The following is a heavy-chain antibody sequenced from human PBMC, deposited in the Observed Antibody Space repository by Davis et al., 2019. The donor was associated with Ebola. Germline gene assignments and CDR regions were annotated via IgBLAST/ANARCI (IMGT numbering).Heavy chain of an antibody. J-gene: IGHJ4*02. Sequence: ASVKVSCKASGGTFSRYTFTWVRQAPGQGLQFMGWISAYTGHTNYAQTFQGRVAMTIDTSTNTLYMELRSLRSDDAAMYYCVRSNSWYGDYWGRGTLVTVSS. V-gene: IGHV1-18*01. CDR1: GGTFSRYT. CDR2: ISAYTGHT. CDR3: VRSNSWYGDY. D-gene: IGHD6-13*01.